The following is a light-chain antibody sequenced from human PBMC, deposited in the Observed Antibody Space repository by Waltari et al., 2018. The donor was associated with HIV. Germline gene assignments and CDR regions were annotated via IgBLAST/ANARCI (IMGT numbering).Light chain of an antibody. CDR3: LQYNSYPRP. J-gene: IGKJ1*01. CDR1: QGMRND. CDR2: AAS. V-gene: IGKV1-17*01. Sequence: DIQRTESPSSLSASVGDRVTITCRASQGMRNDLAWYQQKPGKAPKRLIYAASSLQSAVPSSFRFSGSGTEFTLTISSLHPEYFATYYCLQYNSYPRPVGQWTKVEL.